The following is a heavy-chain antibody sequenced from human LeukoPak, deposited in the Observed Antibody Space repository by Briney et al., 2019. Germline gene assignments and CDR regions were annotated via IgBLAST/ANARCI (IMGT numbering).Heavy chain of an antibody. CDR3: ATGTPRWYEDAFDI. D-gene: IGHD6-13*01. CDR2: IYTSGST. CDR1: GGSISSYY. J-gene: IGHJ3*02. V-gene: IGHV4-4*07. Sequence: PSETLSLTCTVSGGSISSYYWSWIRQPAGKGLEWIGRIYTSGSTNYNPSLKSRVTMSVDTSKNQFSLKLSSVTAADTAVYYCATGTPRWYEDAFDIWGQGTVVTVSS.